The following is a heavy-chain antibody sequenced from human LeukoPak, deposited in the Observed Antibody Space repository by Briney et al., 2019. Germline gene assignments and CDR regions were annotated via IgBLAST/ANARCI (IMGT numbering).Heavy chain of an antibody. CDR3: ARAAGNTYAMDV. CDR1: GFAFSRYL. D-gene: IGHD2/OR15-2a*01. J-gene: IGHJ6*03. V-gene: IGHV3-74*03. Sequence: PGGSLRLPCAASGFAFSRYLMHWVRHAPGKGLVWVSRIQTDEKDTTYADSVKGRFTISRDNAKNTLYLQMDSLRVGEDTAVYYCARAAGNTYAMDVWGKGTTVTVSS. CDR2: IQTDEKDT.